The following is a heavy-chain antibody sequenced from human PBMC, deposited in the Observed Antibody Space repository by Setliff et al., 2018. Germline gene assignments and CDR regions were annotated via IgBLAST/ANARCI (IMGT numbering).Heavy chain of an antibody. CDR2: ISTYTGKT. CDR3: ARFGGSCSSSSCYASDL. Sequence: ASVKVSCKASGYTLTKYYMHWVRQAPGQGLEWMGMISTYTGKTTYAQKFQGRVTMTTDTSTGTGYMELRSLRSDDTAVYFCARFGGSCSSSSCYASDLWGQGTRVTVSS. CDR1: GYTLTKYY. D-gene: IGHD2-2*01. J-gene: IGHJ3*01. V-gene: IGHV1-18*04.